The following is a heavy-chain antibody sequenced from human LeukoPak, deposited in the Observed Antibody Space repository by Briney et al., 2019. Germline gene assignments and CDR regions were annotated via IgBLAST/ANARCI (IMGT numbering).Heavy chain of an antibody. J-gene: IGHJ4*02. CDR2: ISGSGGST. D-gene: IGHD3-3*01. V-gene: IGHV3-23*01. Sequence: GGSLRLSCAASGFTFSSYAMSWVRHAPGKGLEWVSAISGSGGSTYYGDSGKGRFTISRDNSKNALYLQMNSLRAEDTAVYYCAKSYDFWSGYYTAYWGQGTLVTVSS. CDR3: AKSYDFWSGYYTAY. CDR1: GFTFSSYA.